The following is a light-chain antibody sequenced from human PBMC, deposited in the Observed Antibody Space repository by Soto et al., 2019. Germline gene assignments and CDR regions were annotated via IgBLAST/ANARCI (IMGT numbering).Light chain of an antibody. Sequence: EIVMTQSPVILSVSPGERATLSCRASQNVNSDLAWYQQKPGQAPRILIYGASTRATDIPARISGSGSGTDFTLTISSLQSVDFAVYYCQQYNKWPPLYTFGQGTKLEIK. J-gene: IGKJ2*01. CDR1: QNVNSD. V-gene: IGKV3-15*01. CDR2: GAS. CDR3: QQYNKWPPLYT.